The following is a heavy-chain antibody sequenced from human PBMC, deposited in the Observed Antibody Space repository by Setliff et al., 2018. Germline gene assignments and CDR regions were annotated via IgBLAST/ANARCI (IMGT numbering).Heavy chain of an antibody. V-gene: IGHV3-23*01. D-gene: IGHD3-3*01. CDR2: ISGSDDRT. J-gene: IGHJ6*02. Sequence: PGGSLRLSCAASGFTFSDYYMTWVRQAPGQGLAWVSAISGSDDRTVYADSVKGRFTISRDTSKTTLYLQMNSLRAEDTAVYYCANGMFYDFWTNYPYYFGMDVWGHGTTVTVSS. CDR3: ANGMFYDFWTNYPYYFGMDV. CDR1: GFTFSDYY.